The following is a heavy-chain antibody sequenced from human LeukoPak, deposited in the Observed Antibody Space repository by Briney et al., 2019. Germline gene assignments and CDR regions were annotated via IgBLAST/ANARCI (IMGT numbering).Heavy chain of an antibody. J-gene: IGHJ5*02. V-gene: IGHV1-69*06. CDR3: ASSSILYNWFDP. D-gene: IGHD6-13*01. CDR1: GGTFSSYA. CDR2: IIPIFGTA. Sequence: ASVKFSCKASGGTFSSYAISWVRQAPGQGLEWMGGIIPIFGTANYAQKFQGRVTITADKSTGTAYMELSSLRSEDTAVYYCASSSILYNWFDPWGQGTLVTVSS.